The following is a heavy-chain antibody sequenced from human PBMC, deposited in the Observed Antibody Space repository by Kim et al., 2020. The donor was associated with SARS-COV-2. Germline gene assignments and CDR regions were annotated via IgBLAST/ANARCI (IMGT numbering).Heavy chain of an antibody. D-gene: IGHD5-12*01. CDR1: GFTFSIYA. Sequence: GGSLRLSCAASGFTFSIYAMSWVRQAPGKGLEWVSLIYSGGSSTFYADSVKGRFTISRDDSKNTLYLQMNSLRPEDAAVYYCARDSDYVYDHWGQGTLVT. CDR3: ARDSDYVYDH. V-gene: IGHV3-23*03. CDR2: IYSGGSST. J-gene: IGHJ4*02.